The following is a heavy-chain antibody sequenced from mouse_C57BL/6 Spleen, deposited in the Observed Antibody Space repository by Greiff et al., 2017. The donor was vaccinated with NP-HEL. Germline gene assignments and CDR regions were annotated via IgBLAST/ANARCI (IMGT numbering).Heavy chain of an antibody. CDR1: GFTFTDYY. J-gene: IGHJ4*01. Sequence: DVMLVESGGGLVQPGGSLSLSCAASGFTFTDYYMSWVRQPPGKALEWLGFIRNKANGYTTEYSASVKGRFTISRDNSQSILYLQMNALRAEDSATYYCARSPLYGSSPYYAMDYWGQGTSVTVSS. CDR2: IRNKANGYTT. D-gene: IGHD1-1*01. CDR3: ARSPLYGSSPYYAMDY. V-gene: IGHV7-3*01.